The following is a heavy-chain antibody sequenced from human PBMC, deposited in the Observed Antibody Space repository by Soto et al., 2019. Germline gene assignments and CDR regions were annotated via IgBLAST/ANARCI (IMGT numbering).Heavy chain of an antibody. J-gene: IGHJ6*02. CDR1: GFSFSNYA. Sequence: DEQLVESGGGSLQPGGSLRLSCAASGFSFSNYAMTWVRQSPGKGLEWVSLISSGGGTTNYADSVKGRFSISRDNSQNMLYLQMNGLRGEDTALYYCAKLKGGLGRFYGMDAWGQGTMVIVSS. CDR3: AKLKGGLGRFYGMDA. D-gene: IGHD3-3*01. CDR2: ISSGGGTT. V-gene: IGHV3-23*04.